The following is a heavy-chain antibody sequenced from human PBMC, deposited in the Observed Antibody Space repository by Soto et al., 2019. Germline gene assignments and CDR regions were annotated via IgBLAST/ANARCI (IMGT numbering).Heavy chain of an antibody. V-gene: IGHV3-64D*06. CDR1: GFSFSSYG. CDR2: ISTNGGST. D-gene: IGHD3-22*01. CDR3: VKGEYYYDSSGYYPFDY. Sequence: PGGSLRLYCAASGFSFSSYGMHWDRQAPGKGLEYVSSISTNGGSTDYADSVKGRFTISRDNSKNTVYLQMSSLRVEDTAVYYCVKGEYYYDSSGYYPFDYWGQGTLVTVSS. J-gene: IGHJ4*02.